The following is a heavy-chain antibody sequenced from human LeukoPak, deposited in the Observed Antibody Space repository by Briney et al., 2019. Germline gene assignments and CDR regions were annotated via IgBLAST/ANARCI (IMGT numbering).Heavy chain of an antibody. CDR3: STAKFDY. V-gene: IGHV3-48*01. J-gene: IGHJ4*02. Sequence: GGSLRLSCAAPGFTLSSYSVNWVRQAPGKGLEWISYISLSSSTIYYADSVNGRFTISRDNAKNSLYLQMNSLRAEDTAVYYCSTAKFDYWGRGTLVTVSS. CDR1: GFTLSSYS. CDR2: ISLSSSTI.